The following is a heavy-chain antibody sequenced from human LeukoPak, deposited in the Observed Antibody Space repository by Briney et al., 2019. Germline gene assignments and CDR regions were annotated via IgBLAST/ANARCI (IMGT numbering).Heavy chain of an antibody. CDR1: GFTFGSYA. D-gene: IGHD3-16*01. V-gene: IGHV3-23*01. J-gene: IGHJ4*02. CDR2: ISGSGGST. Sequence: GGSLRLSCAASGFTFGSYAMSWVRQAPGKGLEWVSIISGSGGSTYYADSVKGRFTISRDNSKNTLYLQMNSLRVDDTAVYYCANIPNSFGPDYWGQGSLVTVSS. CDR3: ANIPNSFGPDY.